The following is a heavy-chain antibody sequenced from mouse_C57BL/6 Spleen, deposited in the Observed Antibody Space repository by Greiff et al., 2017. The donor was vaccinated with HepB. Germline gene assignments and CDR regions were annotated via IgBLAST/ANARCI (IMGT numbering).Heavy chain of an antibody. J-gene: IGHJ1*03. CDR2: IDPSDSYT. CDR1: GYTFTSYW. V-gene: IGHV1-69*01. D-gene: IGHD2-3*01. Sequence: QVQLQQPGAELVMPGASVKLSCKASGYTFTSYWMHWVKQRPGQGLEWIGEIDPSDSYTNYNQKFKGKSTLTVDKSSSTAYMQLSSLTSEDSAVYYCARTIYDGYSYWYFDVWGTGTTVTVSS. CDR3: ARTIYDGYSYWYFDV.